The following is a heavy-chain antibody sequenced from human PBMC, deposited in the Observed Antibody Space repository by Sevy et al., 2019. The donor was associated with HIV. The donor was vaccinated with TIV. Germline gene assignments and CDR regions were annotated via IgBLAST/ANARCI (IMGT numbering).Heavy chain of an antibody. D-gene: IGHD2-2*02. V-gene: IGHV3-7*01. J-gene: IGHJ3*02. CDR3: ARRYCSLTSCYMHDAFDI. CDR1: GFTFSSYW. CDR2: IKQDGSEK. Sequence: GGSLRLSCAASGFTFSSYWMSWVRQAPGKGLEWVANIKQDGSEKYYVDSVKGRFTISRDNAKNSLYLQMNSLRAEDTAVYYCARRYCSLTSCYMHDAFDIWGQGTMVTVSS.